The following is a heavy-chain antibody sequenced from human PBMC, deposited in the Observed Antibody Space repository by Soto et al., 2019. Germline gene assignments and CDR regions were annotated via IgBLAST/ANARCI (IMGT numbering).Heavy chain of an antibody. CDR1: GYTFTSYG. Sequence: QVQLVQSGAEVKKPGASVKVSCKASGYTFTSYGISWVRQAPGQGLEWMGWISAYNGNTNYAQKLQGRVTMTTDTSPSTAYMEMRSLRSDDTAVYYCARVLAAAGTRMASYFDYWGQGTLVTVSS. CDR2: ISAYNGNT. CDR3: ARVLAAAGTRMASYFDY. D-gene: IGHD6-13*01. J-gene: IGHJ4*02. V-gene: IGHV1-18*01.